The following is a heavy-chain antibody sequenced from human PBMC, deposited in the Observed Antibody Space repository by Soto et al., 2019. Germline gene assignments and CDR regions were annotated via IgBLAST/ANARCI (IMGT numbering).Heavy chain of an antibody. CDR1: GGAFSNSV. CDR2: IIPIFGTA. V-gene: IGHV1-69*13. CDR3: ARAPRLVGETIHENYFDS. Sequence: SVKVSCKASGGAFSNSVISWVRQAPGQGLEWMGGIIPIFGTANYAQNFQGRVTIIADDSTSTAYMELMSLRSEDTAVYYCARAPRLVGETIHENYFDSWGQGTLVTVSS. J-gene: IGHJ4*02. D-gene: IGHD2-2*02.